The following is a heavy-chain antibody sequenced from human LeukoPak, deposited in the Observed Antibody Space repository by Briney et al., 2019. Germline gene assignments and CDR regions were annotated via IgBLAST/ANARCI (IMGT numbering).Heavy chain of an antibody. CDR3: AIHDYGDRDAFDI. Sequence: SETLSLTCTVSGGSISSYYWSWIRQPAGKGLEWIGRIYTSGSTNYNPSLESRVTISVDTSKNRFSLKLSSVTAADTAVYYCAIHDYGDRDAFDIWGPGTMVTVSS. CDR2: IYTSGST. V-gene: IGHV4-4*07. D-gene: IGHD4-17*01. CDR1: GGSISSYY. J-gene: IGHJ3*02.